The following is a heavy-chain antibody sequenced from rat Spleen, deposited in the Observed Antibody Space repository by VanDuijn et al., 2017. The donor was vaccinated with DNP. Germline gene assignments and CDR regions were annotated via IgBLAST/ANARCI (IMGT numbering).Heavy chain of an antibody. D-gene: IGHD1-10*01. CDR3: ARHRTTSPYYYFMDA. Sequence: EVQLVESGGGPVQPGRSLKLSCVASGFIFSNYWMTWIRQAPGKGLEWVASISNTGDHTYYSDSVKGRFSLSRDNAKSTLYLQLNSLRSEDTATYYCARHRTTSPYYYFMDAWGQGASVTVSS. CDR2: ISNTGDHT. CDR1: GFIFSNYW. V-gene: IGHV5-31*01. J-gene: IGHJ4*01.